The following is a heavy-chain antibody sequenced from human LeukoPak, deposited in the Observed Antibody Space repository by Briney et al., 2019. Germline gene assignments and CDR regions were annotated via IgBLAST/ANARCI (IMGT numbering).Heavy chain of an antibody. Sequence: GGSLRPSCGASGFTFSNYAMSWVRQAPGKGLEWVSAITGGGRSTYYADSVKGRFTISRDNSKNTLYLQMNSLRTEDTAVYYCAKWGDYDVLTGYYVSDYWGQGTLVIVSS. CDR3: AKWGDYDVLTGYYVSDY. CDR2: ITGGGRST. J-gene: IGHJ4*02. D-gene: IGHD3-9*01. V-gene: IGHV3-23*01. CDR1: GFTFSNYA.